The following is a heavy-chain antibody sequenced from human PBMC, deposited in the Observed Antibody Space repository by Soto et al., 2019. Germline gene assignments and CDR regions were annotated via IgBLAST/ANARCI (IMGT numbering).Heavy chain of an antibody. D-gene: IGHD3-22*01. CDR2: ISAYNGNT. V-gene: IGHV1-18*04. CDR1: GYTFTSYG. CDR3: ARDRGYDSSGYYTDY. Sequence: GASVKVSCKASGYTFTSYGISWVRQAPGQGLEWMGWISAYNGNTNYAQKLPGRVTMTTDTSTSTAYMELRSLRSDDTAVYYCARDRGYDSSGYYTDYWGQGTLVTVSS. J-gene: IGHJ4*02.